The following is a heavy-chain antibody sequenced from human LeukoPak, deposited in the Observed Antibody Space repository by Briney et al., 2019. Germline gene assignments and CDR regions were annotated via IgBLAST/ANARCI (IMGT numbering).Heavy chain of an antibody. CDR3: ARGIFGVVINLYYFDY. J-gene: IGHJ4*02. D-gene: IGHD3-3*01. CDR2: IIPIFGTA. Sequence: SVKVSCKASGGTFSSYAISWVRQAPGQGLEWMGGIIPIFGTANYAQKFQGRVTITADESTSTAYMELSSLRSEDTAVYYCARGIFGVVINLYYFDYWGQGTLVTVSS. CDR1: GGTFSSYA. V-gene: IGHV1-69*13.